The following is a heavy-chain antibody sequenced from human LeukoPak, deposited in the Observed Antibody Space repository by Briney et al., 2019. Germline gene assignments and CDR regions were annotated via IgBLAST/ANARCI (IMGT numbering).Heavy chain of an antibody. CDR1: GFTFSSYA. V-gene: IGHV3-30-3*01. D-gene: IGHD3-16*01. Sequence: GGSLRLSCAASGFTFSSYAMHWVRQAPGKGLEWVAVISYDGSNKYYADSVKGRFTISRDNSKNTLYMQMNSLRTEDTAVYYCAREIFAGGTSFPFEYWGQGTLVTVSS. J-gene: IGHJ4*02. CDR3: AREIFAGGTSFPFEY. CDR2: ISYDGSNK.